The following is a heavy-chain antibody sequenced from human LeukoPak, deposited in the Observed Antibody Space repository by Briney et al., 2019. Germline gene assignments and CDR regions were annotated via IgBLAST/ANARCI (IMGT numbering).Heavy chain of an antibody. CDR1: GGSISSSSYY. D-gene: IGHD3-22*01. CDR2: IYYSGST. J-gene: IGHJ4*02. CDR3: ARVTGYMIEDYFDY. V-gene: IGHV4-39*07. Sequence: SETLSLTCTVSGGSISSSSYYWGWIRQPPGKGLEWIGSIYYSGSTYYNPSLKSRVTISVDTSKNQFSLKLSSVTAADTAVYYCARVTGYMIEDYFDYWGRGTLVTVSS.